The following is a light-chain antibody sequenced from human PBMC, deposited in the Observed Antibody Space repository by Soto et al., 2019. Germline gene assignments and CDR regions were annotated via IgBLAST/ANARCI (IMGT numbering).Light chain of an antibody. Sequence: QSALTQPPSVSGAPGQTVSISCTGSSSNLGTGYDVHWYQQFPGRAPKLLIYADNKRPSGVPDRISGSKSDTSASLAMAGLQAEDEANYYCQSYDVSLSAWVFGGGTKLTVL. CDR2: ADN. V-gene: IGLV1-40*01. J-gene: IGLJ3*02. CDR3: QSYDVSLSAWV. CDR1: SSNLGTGYD.